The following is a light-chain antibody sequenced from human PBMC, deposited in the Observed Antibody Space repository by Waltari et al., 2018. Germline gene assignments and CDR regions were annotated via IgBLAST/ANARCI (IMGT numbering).Light chain of an antibody. V-gene: IGLV2-14*01. J-gene: IGLJ1*01. Sequence: QSALTQPASVSGSPGQSITISCTGTSSDVGGYNSVSWYQPHPGQAPKLMIYEVSNRPSGVSDRFSGSKSSNTASLTISGLQAEDEADYYCSSYRSSTTRVFGTGTKVTVL. CDR2: EVS. CDR1: SSDVGGYNS. CDR3: SSYRSSTTRV.